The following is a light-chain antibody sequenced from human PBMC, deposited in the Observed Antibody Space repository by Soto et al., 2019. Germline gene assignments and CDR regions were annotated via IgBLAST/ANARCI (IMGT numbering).Light chain of an antibody. J-gene: IGKJ3*01. CDR2: GVS. CDR3: QHYGSSQFT. V-gene: IGKV3-20*01. Sequence: EIVLTQSPGTLSLSPGERATLSCRASQRVSHNDIAWYQQRPGQAPRLLLYGVSTRAPGVTDKFSGSGSGTDFTLAIFTLEPEDFAVYFCQHYGSSQFTFGPGTKVDIK. CDR1: QRVSHND.